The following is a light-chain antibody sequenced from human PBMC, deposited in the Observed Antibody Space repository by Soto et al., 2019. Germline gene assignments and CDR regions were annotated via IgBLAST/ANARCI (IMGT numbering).Light chain of an antibody. CDR3: QQYYIAPLT. V-gene: IGKV4-1*01. Sequence: EIVMTQSPDSLAVSLGERATITCKSSRTLLYSNNKDYLAWYRQKPGQPPKLLISWASTRESGVPDRISGGGSGTDFTLTISGLQAEDVAIYYCQQYYIAPLTFGGGTRVEIK. J-gene: IGKJ4*01. CDR2: WAS. CDR1: RTLLYSNNKDY.